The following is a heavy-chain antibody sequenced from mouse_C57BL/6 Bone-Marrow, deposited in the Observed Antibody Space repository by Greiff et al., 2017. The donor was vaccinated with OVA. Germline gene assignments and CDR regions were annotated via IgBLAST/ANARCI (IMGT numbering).Heavy chain of an antibody. CDR1: GYTFTDYE. CDR3: TRGYSNYYAMDY. D-gene: IGHD2-5*01. J-gene: IGHJ4*01. Sequence: QVQLKESGAELVRPGASVTLSCKASGYTFTDYEMHWVKQTPVHGLEWIGAIDPETGGNAYNQKFKGKAILTADKSSSTAYMELRSLTSEDSAVDYCTRGYSNYYAMDYWGQGTSVTVSS. CDR2: IDPETGGN. V-gene: IGHV1-15*01.